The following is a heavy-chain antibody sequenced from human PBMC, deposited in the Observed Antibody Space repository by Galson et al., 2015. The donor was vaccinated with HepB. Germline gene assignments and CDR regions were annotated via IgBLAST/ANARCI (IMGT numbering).Heavy chain of an antibody. Sequence: SLRLSCAASGFTFRSYGMSWVRQAPGKGLEWVSGISGSGGSPDYPDAVKGRFTISRDNSKNTLYLEMTSLRADDTAVYYCAKDETYKTSGVLASWGQGTLVTVSS. CDR3: AKDETYKTSGVLAS. D-gene: IGHD2-15*01. V-gene: IGHV3-23*01. CDR2: ISGSGGSP. J-gene: IGHJ4*02. CDR1: GFTFRSYG.